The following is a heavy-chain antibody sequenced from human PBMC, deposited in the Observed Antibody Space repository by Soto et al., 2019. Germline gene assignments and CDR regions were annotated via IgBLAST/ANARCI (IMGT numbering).Heavy chain of an antibody. Sequence: GGSLRLSCAVSGFTFSTYGMHWVRQAPGKGLEWVAVIWYDGSNKFYGDSVRGRFTISRDNSKNTVYLQMDSLRVEDMAVYYCVKDACGGDCGDPGGFDYWGQGTLVTVSS. D-gene: IGHD2-21*02. J-gene: IGHJ4*02. V-gene: IGHV3-33*06. CDR3: VKDACGGDCGDPGGFDY. CDR2: IWYDGSNK. CDR1: GFTFSTYG.